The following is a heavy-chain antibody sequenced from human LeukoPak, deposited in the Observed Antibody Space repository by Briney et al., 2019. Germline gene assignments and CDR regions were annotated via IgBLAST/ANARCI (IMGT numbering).Heavy chain of an antibody. Sequence: GGSLRLSCAASGFTFSSYTMNWVRQAPGKGLEWVALISCDGTNKYYADSVKGRFTISRDNSKNTLYLQMNSLRAEDTAVYYCAKPDYGDYVGTVGYWGQGTLVTVSS. CDR2: ISCDGTNK. CDR3: AKPDYGDYVGTVGY. D-gene: IGHD4-17*01. J-gene: IGHJ4*02. V-gene: IGHV3-30*18. CDR1: GFTFSSYT.